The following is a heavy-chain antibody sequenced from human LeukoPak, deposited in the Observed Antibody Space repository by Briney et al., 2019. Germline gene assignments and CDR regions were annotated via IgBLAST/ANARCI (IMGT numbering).Heavy chain of an antibody. Sequence: SETLSLTCSVSAGSISNGDYYWGWIRQAPGKGLEWIGCIFYGESTHYNPSLKSRATISVDTSKNQFSLKLTSVTAADAAIYYCARQLPTAAADTRGYFDYWGQGTVVAVSS. CDR3: ARQLPTAAADTRGYFDY. J-gene: IGHJ4*01. D-gene: IGHD6-25*01. V-gene: IGHV4-39*01. CDR1: AGSISNGDYY. CDR2: IFYGEST.